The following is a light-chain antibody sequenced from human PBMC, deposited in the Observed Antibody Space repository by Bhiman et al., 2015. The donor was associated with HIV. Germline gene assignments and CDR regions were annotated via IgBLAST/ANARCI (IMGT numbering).Light chain of an antibody. V-gene: IGLV6-57*01. CDR1: S. CDR2: ENT. CDR3: QSYDDTNRVI. J-gene: IGLJ2*01. Sequence: NFMLTQPHSVSDSPGQTVTISCTRTSGTVFENTQRFSDVPDRFSGSVDTFDSASLTISGLESEDEADYYCQSYDDTNRVIFGGGTKLTVL.